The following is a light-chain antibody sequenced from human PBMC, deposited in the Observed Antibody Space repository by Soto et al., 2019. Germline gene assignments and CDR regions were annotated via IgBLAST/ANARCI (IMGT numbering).Light chain of an antibody. V-gene: IGLV1-40*01. CDR2: GNN. CDR3: QSYDHSLRDFCV. Sequence: QCVLKQPASVTGAPGRRVTISSTGSSSNIGAGYDVHWYQQLPGTAPKLLIYGNNNRPSGVPDRFSGSKSGTSASLAITGFQVEAEADYYCQSYDHSLRDFCVFGTVSKVPVL. J-gene: IGLJ1*01. CDR1: SSNIGAGYD.